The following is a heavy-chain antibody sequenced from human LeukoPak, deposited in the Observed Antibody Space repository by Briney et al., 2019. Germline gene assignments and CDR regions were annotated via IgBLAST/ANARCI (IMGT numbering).Heavy chain of an antibody. V-gene: IGHV4-61*02. J-gene: IGHJ6*03. CDR2: ISSSGST. CDR1: GDSISSGDYY. D-gene: IGHD3-3*01. Sequence: PSETLSLTCTVSGDSISSGDYYWSWIRQPAGKGLEWIGRISSSGSTNYNPSLKSRVTISVDTSKNQFSLKLSSVTAADTAVYYCARGQSGYYYYYYYMDVWGKGTTVTVSS. CDR3: ARGQSGYYYYYYYMDV.